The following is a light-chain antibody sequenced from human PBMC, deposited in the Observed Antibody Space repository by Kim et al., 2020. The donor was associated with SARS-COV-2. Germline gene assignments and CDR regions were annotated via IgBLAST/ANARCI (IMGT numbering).Light chain of an antibody. CDR3: QQYGLTPYT. V-gene: IGKV3-20*01. Sequence: IVLTQSPGTLSLSPGDRATLSCRASQSVSGTNLAWYRQKPGQAPRPLIYSVSSRATGIPDRFSGSGSGTGFTLTISSLEPEDFAVYYCQQYGLTPYTFGQGTKLEI. CDR1: QSVSGTN. CDR2: SVS. J-gene: IGKJ2*01.